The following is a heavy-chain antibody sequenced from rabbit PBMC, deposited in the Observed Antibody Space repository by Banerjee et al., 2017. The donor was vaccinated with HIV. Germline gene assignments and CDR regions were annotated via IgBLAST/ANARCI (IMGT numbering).Heavy chain of an antibody. CDR3: ARDLTGVTGWNFNL. Sequence: QEQLVESGGGLVKPGASLTLTCTASGFSFSNIYYMCWVRQAPGKGLEWIGCIYFGDGITYYAIWAKGRFTISKTSSTTVTLQMTSLTAADTATYFCARDLTGVTGWNFNLWGPGTLVTVS. D-gene: IGHD7-1*01. J-gene: IGHJ4*01. CDR2: IYFGDGIT. CDR1: GFSFSNIYY. V-gene: IGHV1S45*01.